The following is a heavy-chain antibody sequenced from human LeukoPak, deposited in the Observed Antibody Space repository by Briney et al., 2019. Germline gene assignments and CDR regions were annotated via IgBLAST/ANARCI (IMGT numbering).Heavy chain of an antibody. CDR2: INGDGRNI. CDR3: ARDGHSYDSSGYYQD. V-gene: IGHV3-74*01. Sequence: PGGSLRLSCVASGFTFSSYWMHWVRQDPRKGLVWVSRINGDGRNINYADSVRGRFTISRDNAKNTLYLQMNTLRVEDTAVYYCARDGHSYDSSGYYQDWGQGTLVTVSS. J-gene: IGHJ4*02. D-gene: IGHD3-22*01. CDR1: GFTFSSYW.